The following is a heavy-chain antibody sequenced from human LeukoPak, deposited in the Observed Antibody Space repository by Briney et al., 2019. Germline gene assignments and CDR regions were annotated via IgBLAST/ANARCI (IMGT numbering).Heavy chain of an antibody. J-gene: IGHJ5*02. CDR1: GYTFTGYH. Sequence: ASVKVSCKASGYTFTGYHMHWVRQAPGQGLEWRGWINPNNGDTYYEQNFQGRVSMTRDTFISTAYMEVSRLRSDDTAIYYCARHVAASVWFDPWGQGTLVTVSS. CDR2: INPNNGDT. D-gene: IGHD2-21*01. V-gene: IGHV1-2*02. CDR3: ARHVAASVWFDP.